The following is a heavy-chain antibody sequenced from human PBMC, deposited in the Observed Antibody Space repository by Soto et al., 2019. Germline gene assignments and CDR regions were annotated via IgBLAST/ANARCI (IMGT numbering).Heavy chain of an antibody. V-gene: IGHV4-59*12. CDR1: GDSIVGSY. CDR2: IYYSGST. J-gene: IGHJ4*02. D-gene: IGHD5-12*01. CDR3: AKYRRTDAEGYTFDY. Sequence: SETLSLTCSVSGDSIVGSYWSWIRQSPGKGLEWIGFIYYSGSTEYNPSLKSRVTTSVDTSKNQFSLKLGSVTAADTAVYFCAKYRRTDAEGYTFDYWGQGALVTVSS.